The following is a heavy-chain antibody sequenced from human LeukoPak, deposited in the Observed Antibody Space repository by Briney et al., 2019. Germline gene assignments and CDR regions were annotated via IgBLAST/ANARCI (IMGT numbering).Heavy chain of an antibody. CDR2: ISGSGGST. V-gene: IGHV3-23*01. CDR3: AKYLKAYSGSSVDAFDI. Sequence: GGSLRLSCAASGFTFSSYAMSWVRQAPGKGLEWVSAISGSGGSTYYADSVKGRFTISRDNSKNTLYLQMNSLRAEDTAVYYCAKYLKAYSGSSVDAFDIWGQGTMVTVSS. D-gene: IGHD6-6*01. J-gene: IGHJ3*02. CDR1: GFTFSSYA.